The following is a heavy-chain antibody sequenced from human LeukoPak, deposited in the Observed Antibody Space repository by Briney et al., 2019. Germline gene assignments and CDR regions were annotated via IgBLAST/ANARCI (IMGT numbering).Heavy chain of an antibody. J-gene: IGHJ5*02. Sequence: GGSLRLSCAASGFTFSSYWMHWVRQAPGKGLVWVSRINSDGSSTSYADSVKGRFTISRDNAKNTLYLQMNSLRAEDTAVYYCARADVVVVAAKAYNWFDPWGQGTLVTVSS. CDR2: INSDGSST. CDR1: GFTFSSYW. CDR3: ARADVVVVAAKAYNWFDP. D-gene: IGHD2-15*01. V-gene: IGHV3-74*01.